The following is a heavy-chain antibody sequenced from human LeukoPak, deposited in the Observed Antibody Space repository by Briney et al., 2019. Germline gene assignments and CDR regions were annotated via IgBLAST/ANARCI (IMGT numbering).Heavy chain of an antibody. CDR3: AKFISNFDY. Sequence: GRSLRLSCAASGFTFSSYGMHCVRQAPGKGLEWVAVISYDGSNKYYADSVKGRFTISRDNSKNTLYLQMNSLRAEDTAVYYCAKFISNFDYWGQGTLVTVSS. D-gene: IGHD3-10*01. CDR2: ISYDGSNK. V-gene: IGHV3-30*18. CDR1: GFTFSSYG. J-gene: IGHJ4*02.